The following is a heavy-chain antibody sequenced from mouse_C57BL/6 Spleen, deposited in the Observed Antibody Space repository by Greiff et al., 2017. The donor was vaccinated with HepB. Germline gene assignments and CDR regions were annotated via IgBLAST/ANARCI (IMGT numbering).Heavy chain of an antibody. CDR3: ARRINAMDY. Sequence: VKLQQSGAELVRPGTSVKVSCKASGYAFTNYLIEWVKQRPGQGLEWIGVINPGSGGTNYNEKFKGKATLTADKSSSTAYMQLSSLTSEDSAVYFCARRINAMDYWGQGTSVTVSS. V-gene: IGHV1-54*01. CDR2: INPGSGGT. D-gene: IGHD5-2*01. J-gene: IGHJ4*01. CDR1: GYAFTNYL.